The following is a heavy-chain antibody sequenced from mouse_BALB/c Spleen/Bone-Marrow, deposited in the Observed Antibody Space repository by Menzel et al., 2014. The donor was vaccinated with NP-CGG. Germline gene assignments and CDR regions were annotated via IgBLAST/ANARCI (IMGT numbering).Heavy chain of an antibody. D-gene: IGHD2-3*01. Sequence: EVKLVESGGGLVQPGGSLKLSCAASGFDFSSYWMSWVRQAPGKGLEWIGEINPDSNTINYTPSLKDKFIISRDNAKNTLYLQISKVRSEDTALYYCARIGYYSWFAYWGQGTLVTVSA. J-gene: IGHJ3*01. V-gene: IGHV4-1*02. CDR3: ARIGYYSWFAY. CDR1: GFDFSSYW. CDR2: INPDSNTI.